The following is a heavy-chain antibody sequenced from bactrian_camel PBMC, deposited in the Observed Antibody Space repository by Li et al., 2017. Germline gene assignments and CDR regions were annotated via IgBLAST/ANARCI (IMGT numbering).Heavy chain of an antibody. J-gene: IGHJ4*01. Sequence: VQLVESGGGSVQPGGSLRLSCDASGYTYSSNCMGWYRQPPGKERELLSLIAPDGTRKEGVKGPFIISRDNAKNTVYLQINSLKMDDTAVYYCAAECPDGDYDREYWGQGTQVTVS. D-gene: IGHD4*01. V-gene: IGHV3S53*01. CDR2: IAPDGTR. CDR3: AAECPDGDYDREY. CDR1: GYTYSSNC.